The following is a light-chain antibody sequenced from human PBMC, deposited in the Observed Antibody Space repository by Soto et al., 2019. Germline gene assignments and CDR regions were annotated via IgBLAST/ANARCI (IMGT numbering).Light chain of an antibody. CDR2: AAS. Sequence: DIQMTQSPSRLSASVGDRVTITCRASQSIGYWLAWYQQKPGKAPKLLIYAASTLETGVPSRFSGSGFGAEFTLTIASLQPDDSATYYCQQYNSFSTTFGRGTKVEIK. V-gene: IGKV1-5*01. CDR1: QSIGYW. J-gene: IGKJ4*02. CDR3: QQYNSFSTT.